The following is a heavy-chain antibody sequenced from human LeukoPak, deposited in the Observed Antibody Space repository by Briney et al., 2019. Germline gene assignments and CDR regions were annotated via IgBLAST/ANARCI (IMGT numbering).Heavy chain of an antibody. J-gene: IGHJ4*02. D-gene: IGHD3-3*01. CDR1: GFTFSDYY. Sequence: GGSLRLSCAASGFTFSDYYMSWLRQAPGKGLEWVSYISSSGSTIYYADSVKGRFTISRDNAKNSLYLQMNSLRAEDTAVYYCARARGIYDFWSGYYRQNYWGQGTLVTVSS. V-gene: IGHV3-11*04. CDR2: ISSSGSTI. CDR3: ARARGIYDFWSGYYRQNY.